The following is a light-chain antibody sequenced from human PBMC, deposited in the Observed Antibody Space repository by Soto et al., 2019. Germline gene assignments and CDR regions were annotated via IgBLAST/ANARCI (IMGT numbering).Light chain of an antibody. J-gene: IGKJ1*01. CDR1: QSISGW. CDR3: QQADSFPWT. V-gene: IGKV1-5*01. CDR2: SAS. Sequence: DIQLTQSPSTLSASVGDRVTITCRASQSISGWLAWSQQKPGKAPNLLVFSASALHRGVPPRFSGSGSGTTFTLTVSSLQPEDFATYYCQQADSFPWTFGQGTRVEIK.